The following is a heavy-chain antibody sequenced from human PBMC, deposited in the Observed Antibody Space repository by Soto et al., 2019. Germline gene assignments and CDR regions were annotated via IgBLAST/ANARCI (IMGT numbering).Heavy chain of an antibody. CDR1: GYTFTGYT. V-gene: IGHV1-3*01. CDR2: INAGNGNT. J-gene: IGHJ5*02. D-gene: IGHD1-1*01. Sequence: AASVKVSCKASGYTFTGYTIHWVRQAPGQRLEWMGWINAGNGNTKYSQKFQGRVSITRDSSATTAYLDLSTLRSEDTAVYYCAREFGTWNWFDPWGQGTLVTVSS. CDR3: AREFGTWNWFDP.